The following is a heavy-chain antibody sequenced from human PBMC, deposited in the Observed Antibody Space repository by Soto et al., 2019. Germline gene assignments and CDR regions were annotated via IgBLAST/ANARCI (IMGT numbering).Heavy chain of an antibody. CDR2: SRNEAKSYST. J-gene: IGHJ4*02. CDR3: SRMEGG. V-gene: IGHV3-72*01. Sequence: EEQLVESGGGLVQPGGSLTLSCAASGFTFSEHYMEWVRQAPGKGLEWVARSRNEAKSYSTDYAASVKGRFTVSRDLSMTSLYLQMTNLKTEDTTVYYCSRMEGGWGQGTLVTVSS. CDR1: GFTFSEHY. D-gene: IGHD1-26*01.